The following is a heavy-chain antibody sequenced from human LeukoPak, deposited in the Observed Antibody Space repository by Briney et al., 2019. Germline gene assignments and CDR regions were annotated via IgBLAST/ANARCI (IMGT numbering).Heavy chain of an antibody. CDR3: ANHLACGSTSCPPFDS. V-gene: IGHV3-21*01. CDR2: ISDSGYYI. Sequence: GGSLRLSCAASGFTFSDYSMNWVRQAPGKGLEWVSSISDSGYYIYYTDSVKGRFTISRDNAKNSLYLQMNSLRAEDAAVYYCANHLACGSTSCPPFDSWGQGTLVTVSS. J-gene: IGHJ4*02. CDR1: GFTFSDYS. D-gene: IGHD2-2*01.